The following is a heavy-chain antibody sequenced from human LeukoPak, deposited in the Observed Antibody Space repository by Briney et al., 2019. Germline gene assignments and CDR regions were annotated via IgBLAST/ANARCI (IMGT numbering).Heavy chain of an antibody. D-gene: IGHD1-14*01. CDR3: ARGPGDFDASDI. CDR2: IKQDGSET. V-gene: IGHV3-7*03. CDR1: GFTSSSSW. Sequence: PGGSLRLSCVVSGFTSSSSWMNWVRQAPGKGLEWVANIKQDGSETYYVDSVKGRFTISRDNAKKSLYLQMNSLRVEDTAVYYCARGPGDFDASDIWGQGTMVTVSS. J-gene: IGHJ3*02.